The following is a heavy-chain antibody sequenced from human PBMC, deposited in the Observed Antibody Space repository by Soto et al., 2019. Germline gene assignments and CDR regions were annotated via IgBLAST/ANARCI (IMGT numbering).Heavy chain of an antibody. CDR2: IRSKAYGGTT. V-gene: IGHV3-49*04. J-gene: IGHJ4*02. CDR1: GFTFGDYA. CDR3: TRVHVLRFLEWLFYFDY. D-gene: IGHD3-3*01. Sequence: EVQLVESGGGLVQPGRSLRLSCTASGFTFGDYAMSWVRQAPGKGLEWVGFIRSKAYGGTTEYAASVKGRFTISRDDSKSIAYLQMNSLKTEDTAVYYCTRVHVLRFLEWLFYFDYWGQGTLVTVSS.